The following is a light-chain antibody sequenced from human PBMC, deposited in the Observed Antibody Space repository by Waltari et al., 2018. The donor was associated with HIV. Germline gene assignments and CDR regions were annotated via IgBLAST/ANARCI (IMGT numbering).Light chain of an antibody. J-gene: IGKJ1*01. CDR2: GAS. V-gene: IGKV1-NL1*01. Sequence: DLRLTQSPSFLSASVGDRVTITCRASQAISESLAWYQQRQGEAPKLLLFGASRLDTGVPFRFSGSGSGTNFSLFIKGLQPGDFAIYYCHQYYNVPQTFGQGTKV. CDR3: HQYYNVPQT. CDR1: QAISES.